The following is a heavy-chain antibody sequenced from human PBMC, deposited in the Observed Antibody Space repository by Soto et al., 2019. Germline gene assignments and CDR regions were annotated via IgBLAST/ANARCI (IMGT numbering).Heavy chain of an antibody. V-gene: IGHV4-59*08. CDR1: GGSISSYY. D-gene: IGHD6-19*01. Sequence: TSETLSLTCTVSGGSISSYYLSWIRQPPGKGLEWIGYIYYSGSTNYNPSLKSRVTISVDTSKNQFSLKLSSVTAADTAVYYCARHGDSSGWGSLYYYYGIAVWGQGTTVTVSS. CDR2: IYYSGST. CDR3: ARHGDSSGWGSLYYYYGIAV. J-gene: IGHJ6*02.